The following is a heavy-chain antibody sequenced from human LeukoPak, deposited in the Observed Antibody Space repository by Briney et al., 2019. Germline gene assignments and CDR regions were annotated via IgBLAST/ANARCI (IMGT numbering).Heavy chain of an antibody. Sequence: GASVKVSCKASGYTFTSYDINWVRQAPGQGLEWMGGIIPIFGTANYAQKFQGRVTITTDESTSTAYMELSSLRSEDTAVYYCARERTYYYDSSGLSAFDIWGQGTMVTVSP. J-gene: IGHJ3*02. V-gene: IGHV1-69*05. CDR1: GYTFTSYD. CDR2: IIPIFGTA. D-gene: IGHD3-22*01. CDR3: ARERTYYYDSSGLSAFDI.